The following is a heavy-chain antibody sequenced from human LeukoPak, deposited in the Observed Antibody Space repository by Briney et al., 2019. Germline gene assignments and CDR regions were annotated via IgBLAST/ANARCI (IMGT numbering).Heavy chain of an antibody. V-gene: IGHV4-4*07. D-gene: IGHD3-10*01. CDR1: GGSISSYY. J-gene: IGHJ6*03. CDR3: ASTYGSGKPNYYYYYMDV. CDR2: IYTSGST. Sequence: SETLSLTCTVSGGSISSYYWSWIRQPAGKGLGWIGRIYTSGSTNYNPSLKSRVTISVDTSKNQFSLKLSSVTAADTAVYYCASTYGSGKPNYYYYYMDVWGKGTTVTISS.